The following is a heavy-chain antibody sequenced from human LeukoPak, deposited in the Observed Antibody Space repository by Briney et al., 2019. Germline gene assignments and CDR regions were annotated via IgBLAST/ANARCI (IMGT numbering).Heavy chain of an antibody. V-gene: IGHV1-2*04. CDR3: AREKRVRGGYYHYGMDV. Sequence: ASVKVSCKASGYTFTGYYMHWVRQAPGQGLEWMGWINPNSGGTNYAQKFQGWVTMTRDTSISTAYMELSRLRSDDTAVYYCAREKRVRGGYYHYGMDVWGKGTTVTVSS. CDR1: GYTFTGYY. CDR2: INPNSGGT. J-gene: IGHJ6*04. D-gene: IGHD3-10*01.